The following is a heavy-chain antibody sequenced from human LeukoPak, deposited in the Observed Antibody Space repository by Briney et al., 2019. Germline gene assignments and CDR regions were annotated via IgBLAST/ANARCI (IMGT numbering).Heavy chain of an antibody. CDR2: ISSSSTTI. J-gene: IGHJ4*02. D-gene: IGHD3-22*01. CDR3: AMYYYDNSGYAQG. V-gene: IGHV3-48*04. Sequence: GGSLRLSCATSGFVFDSRAMHWVRQAPGKGLEWVSYISSSSTTIYYADSVKGRFTISRDNAKNSLYLQMNSLRAEDTAVYYCAMYYYDNSGYAQGWGQGTLVTVSS. CDR1: GFVFDSRA.